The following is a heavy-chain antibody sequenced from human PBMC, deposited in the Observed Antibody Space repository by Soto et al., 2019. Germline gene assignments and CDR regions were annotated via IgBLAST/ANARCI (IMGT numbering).Heavy chain of an antibody. CDR2: INPDSGAT. J-gene: IGHJ4*02. V-gene: IGHV1-2*02. CDR3: ARGDYGSGGYPFPYFDY. Sequence: HEHLVQSGAEVKRPGASLKVSCKASGYSFTGYYIHWVRKAPGQGLELMGLINPDSGATNYAQNFQGRVTLTRATSISTDSMDLTSLTSDDTAVYYCARGDYGSGGYPFPYFDYWGQGTLVIVSS. CDR1: GYSFTGYY. D-gene: IGHD3-10*01.